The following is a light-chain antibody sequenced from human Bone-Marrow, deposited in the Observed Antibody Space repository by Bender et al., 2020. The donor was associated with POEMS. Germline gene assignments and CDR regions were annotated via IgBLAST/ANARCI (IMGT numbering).Light chain of an antibody. V-gene: IGLV3-25*03. J-gene: IGLJ3*02. Sequence: SYELTQPPSVSVSPGQTARITCSGDALAKQYAYWYQQRPGQAPVVVVYKDSERPSGIPERFSGSSSGTTATLTISGVQAEDEADYYCQFGDSSGTWVFGGGTKVTVL. CDR2: KDS. CDR1: ALAKQY. CDR3: QFGDSSGTWV.